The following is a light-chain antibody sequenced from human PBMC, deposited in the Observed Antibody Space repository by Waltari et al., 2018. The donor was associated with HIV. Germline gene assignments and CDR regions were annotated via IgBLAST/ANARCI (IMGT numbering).Light chain of an antibody. J-gene: IGLJ2*01. CDR3: CAYAGSTTDVI. V-gene: IGLV2-23*02. Sequence: QSALTQPASVSGSPGQSITISCTGTSSDVGGYNLVSWYQQHPGKAPKLMIYEVSKRASGVANRFSGSKAGNTASLTISGLQAGDEADYYCCAYAGSTTDVIFGGGTKLTVL. CDR2: EVS. CDR1: SSDVGGYNL.